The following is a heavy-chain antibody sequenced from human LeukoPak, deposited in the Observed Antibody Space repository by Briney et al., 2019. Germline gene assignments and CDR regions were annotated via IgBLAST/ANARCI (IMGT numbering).Heavy chain of an antibody. CDR3: AHSGGYCSSSACYDHYDY. CDR1: GFSLSTSGEG. D-gene: IGHD2-2*01. CDR2: IYWDDDK. V-gene: IGHV2-5*02. J-gene: IGHJ4*02. Sequence: SRPTLAKPTQTLALTCSFSGFSLSTSGEGVAWIRQPPGKAMDWLALIYWDDDKRYSPSLKSRLTITKHTSNNQVVLIMTNLDPLDTATYYCAHSGGYCSSSACYDHYDYWGQGTLVTVSS.